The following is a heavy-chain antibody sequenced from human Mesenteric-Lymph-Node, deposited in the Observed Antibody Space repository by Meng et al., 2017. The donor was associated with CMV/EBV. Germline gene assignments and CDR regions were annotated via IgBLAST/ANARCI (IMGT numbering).Heavy chain of an antibody. J-gene: IGHJ4*02. CDR3: ARDRGGSYYGGFDY. CDR2: ISSSSRSI. Sequence: GESLKISCAASGFTFSSYSMTWVRQAPGKGLEWVSSISSSSRSIYYADSVRGRFTISRDNAEKSLYLQMNSLRVEDTAVYYCARDRGGSYYGGFDYWGQGTLVTVSS. CDR1: GFTFSSYS. V-gene: IGHV3-21*01. D-gene: IGHD1-26*01.